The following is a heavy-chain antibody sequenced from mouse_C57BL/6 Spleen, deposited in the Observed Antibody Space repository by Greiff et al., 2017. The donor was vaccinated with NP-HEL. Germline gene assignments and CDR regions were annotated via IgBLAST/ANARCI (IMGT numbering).Heavy chain of an antibody. CDR3: ARNDFYFDY. V-gene: IGHV5-17*01. D-gene: IGHD2-12*01. CDR2: ISSGSSTI. CDR1: GFTFSDYG. J-gene: IGHJ2*01. Sequence: VQLKESGGGLVKPGGSLKLSCAASGFTFSDYGLHWIRQAPEKGLEWVAYISSGSSTIYYADTVKGRFTISRDNANNTLFLQMTSLRSEDTAMYYCARNDFYFDYWGQGTTLTVSS.